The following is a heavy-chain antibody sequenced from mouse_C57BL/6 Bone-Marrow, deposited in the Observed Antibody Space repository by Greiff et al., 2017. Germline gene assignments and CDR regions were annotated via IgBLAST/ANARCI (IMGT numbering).Heavy chain of an antibody. Sequence: QVQLQQSGAELARPGASVKLSCKASGYTFTSYGISWVKQSTGQGLEWIGEIYPRSGNTYYNEKFKGKATLTADKSSSTAYMELRSLTSEDSAFYFCARWIYSNYRAWFAYWGQGTLVTVSA. J-gene: IGHJ3*01. D-gene: IGHD2-5*01. V-gene: IGHV1-81*01. CDR3: ARWIYSNYRAWFAY. CDR2: IYPRSGNT. CDR1: GYTFTSYG.